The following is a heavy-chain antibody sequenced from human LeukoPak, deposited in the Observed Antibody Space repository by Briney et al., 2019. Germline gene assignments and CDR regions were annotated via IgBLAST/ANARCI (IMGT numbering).Heavy chain of an antibody. CDR3: ARVPDILGRGVFDY. CDR2: ISSSGSTI. J-gene: IGHJ4*02. V-gene: IGHV3-11*01. Sequence: TGGSLRLSCAASGFTFSDYYMSWIRQAPGKGLEWVSYISSSGSTIYYADSVKGRFTISRDNTKNSLYLQMNSLRAEDTAVYYCARVPDILGRGVFDYWGQGTLVTVSS. CDR1: GFTFSDYY. D-gene: IGHD2-15*01.